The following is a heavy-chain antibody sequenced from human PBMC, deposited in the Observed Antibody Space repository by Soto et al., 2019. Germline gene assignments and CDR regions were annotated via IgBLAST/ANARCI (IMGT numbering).Heavy chain of an antibody. D-gene: IGHD2-15*01. V-gene: IGHV4-34*01. J-gene: IGHJ5*02. CDR2: INHSGST. CDR3: ASSPWGSGPNWFDP. Sequence: QVQLQQWGAGLLKPSETLSLTCAVYGGSFSGYYWSWIRQPPGKVLEWIGEINHSGSTNYNPSLKSRVTISVDTSKNQFSLKLSSVTAADTAVYYCASSPWGSGPNWFDPWGQGTLVTVSS. CDR1: GGSFSGYY.